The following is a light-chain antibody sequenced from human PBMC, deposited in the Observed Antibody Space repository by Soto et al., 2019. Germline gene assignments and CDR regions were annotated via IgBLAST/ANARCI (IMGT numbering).Light chain of an antibody. V-gene: IGLV8-61*01. CDR2: STD. CDR1: SGSVSPSHY. CDR3: ALYMGGGISV. J-gene: IGLJ3*02. Sequence: QTVVTQEPSVSVSPGGTVTLSCGLDSGSVSPSHYPSWYQQTPGQAPRTLIYSTDTRSSGVPDRFSGSILGNKAALTITGAEAADESDFFCALYMGGGISVFGEGTKVTVL.